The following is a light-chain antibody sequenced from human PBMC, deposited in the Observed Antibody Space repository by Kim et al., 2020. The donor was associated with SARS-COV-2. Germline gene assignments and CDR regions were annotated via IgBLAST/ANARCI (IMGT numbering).Light chain of an antibody. J-gene: IGLJ3*02. CDR3: APWDDSLNGWV. Sequence: ELTQPPSASGTLGQRVIISCSGSSSNIGRTSVNWYQQVPGAAPKLLIYNDNKRPSGVPDRFSASKSGTSASLAISGLQSEDEAHYYCAPWDDSLNGWVFGGGTQLTVL. CDR2: NDN. CDR1: SSNIGRTS. V-gene: IGLV1-44*01.